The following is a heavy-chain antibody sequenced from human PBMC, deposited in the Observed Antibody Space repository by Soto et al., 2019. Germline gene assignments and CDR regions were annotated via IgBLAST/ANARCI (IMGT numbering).Heavy chain of an antibody. CDR2: IYYSGST. CDR3: ASTLSRLLWFGELSQIDY. Sequence: QVQLQESGPGLVKPSQTLSLTCTVSGGSISSGGYYWSWIRQHPGKGLEWIGYIYYSGSTYYNPSLKRRVTISVDTSKNQFSLKLSSVTAADTAVYYCASTLSRLLWFGELSQIDYWGQGTLVTVSS. J-gene: IGHJ4*02. CDR1: GGSISSGGYY. D-gene: IGHD3-10*01. V-gene: IGHV4-31*03.